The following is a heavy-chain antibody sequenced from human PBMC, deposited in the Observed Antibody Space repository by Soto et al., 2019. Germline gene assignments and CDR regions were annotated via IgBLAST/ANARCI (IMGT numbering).Heavy chain of an antibody. CDR2: ISWNSGSI. CDR1: GFTFDDYA. D-gene: IGHD5-18*01. J-gene: IGHJ3*02. V-gene: IGHV3-9*01. CDR3: AKDQNGDTAMADAFDI. Sequence: GGSLRLSCAASGFTFDDYAMHWVRQAPGKGLEWVSGISWNSGSIGYADSVKGRFTISRDNAKNSLYLQMNSLRAEDTALYYCAKDQNGDTAMADAFDIWGQGTMVTVSS.